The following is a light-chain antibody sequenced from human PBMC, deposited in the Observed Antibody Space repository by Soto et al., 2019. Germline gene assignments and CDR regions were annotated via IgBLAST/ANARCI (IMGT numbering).Light chain of an antibody. CDR1: SSNIGSHT. J-gene: IGLJ2*01. V-gene: IGLV1-44*01. CDR3: AAWDDSLNGVV. CDR2: SNT. Sequence: QSVLTQPPSASGTPGQTIAISCSGGSSNIGSHTVNWYQQLPRTAPRLLIYSNTQRPSGVPDRFSGSKSGTSASLAISGLQSEYEGDYYCAAWDDSLNGVVFGGGTQLTVL.